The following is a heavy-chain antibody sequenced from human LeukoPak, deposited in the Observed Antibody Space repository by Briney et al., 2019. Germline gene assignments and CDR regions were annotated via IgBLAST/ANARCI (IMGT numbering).Heavy chain of an antibody. CDR3: ARDLEAANTYYFDY. V-gene: IGHV3-66*01. J-gene: IGHJ4*02. CDR2: ISSAGTT. Sequence: GGSLRLSCAASGFTVSSSYMSWVRQAPGKGLEWVSIISSAGTTYYADSVKGRFTISRDNSKNTVYLQVNSLRNEDTAVYYCARDLEAANTYYFDYWGQGTMVTVSS. D-gene: IGHD6-13*01. CDR1: GFTVSSSY.